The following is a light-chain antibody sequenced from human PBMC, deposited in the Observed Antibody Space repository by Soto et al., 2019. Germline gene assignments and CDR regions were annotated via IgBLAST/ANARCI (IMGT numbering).Light chain of an antibody. CDR2: EVS. CDR1: SSDVGIYNR. Sequence: QSALTQPPPVSGSPGQSVTISCTGTSSDVGIYNRVSWYQQPRGTAPKLMIYEVSNRPSGVPDRFSGSKSGNTASLTISGLQAEDEADYYCSSFTSSATLVFGGGTKVAVL. CDR3: SSFTSSATLV. J-gene: IGLJ2*01. V-gene: IGLV2-18*02.